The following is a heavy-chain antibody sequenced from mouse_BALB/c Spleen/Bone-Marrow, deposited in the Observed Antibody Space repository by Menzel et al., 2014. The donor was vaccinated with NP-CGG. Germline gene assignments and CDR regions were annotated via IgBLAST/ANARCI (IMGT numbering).Heavy chain of an antibody. CDR1: GFNFKDTY. CDR3: ASLDDYIY. D-gene: IGHD2-4*01. CDR2: IDPANGNT. V-gene: IGHV14-3*02. J-gene: IGHJ3*01. Sequence: VQLQQSGAELVKPGASVKLSCTASGFNFKDTYMHWVKQRPEQGLEWIGRIDPANGNTKYDPKFQGKATITADTSSNTAYLQLSSLTSEDTAVYYCASLDDYIYWGQGTLVTVSA.